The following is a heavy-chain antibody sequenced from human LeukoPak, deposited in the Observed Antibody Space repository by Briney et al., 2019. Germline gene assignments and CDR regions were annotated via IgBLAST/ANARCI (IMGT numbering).Heavy chain of an antibody. D-gene: IGHD7-27*01. CDR3: AKEGQGAWGQTYYYYMDV. CDR2: IKSDGSSA. CDR1: GFTFSSYW. V-gene: IGHV3-74*01. Sequence: PGGSLRLSCAASGFTFSSYWMHWVRQAPGKGLVWVSRIKSDGSSASYADSVKGRFTISRDNSKNTLYLQMNSLRAEDTAVYYRAKEGQGAWGQTYYYYMDVWGKGTTVTVSS. J-gene: IGHJ6*03.